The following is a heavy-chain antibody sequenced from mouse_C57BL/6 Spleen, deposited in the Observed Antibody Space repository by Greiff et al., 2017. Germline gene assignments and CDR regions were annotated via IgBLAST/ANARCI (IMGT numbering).Heavy chain of an antibody. V-gene: IGHV1-81*01. CDR3: ARLDYYSGYYAMDY. CDR1: GYTFTSYG. Sequence: QVQLQQSGAELARPGASVKLSCKASGYTFTSYGISWVKQRTGQGLEWIGEIYPRSGNTYYNEKFKGKATLTADKSSSTAYMELRSLTSEDSAVXVCARLDYYSGYYAMDYWGQGTSVTVSS. D-gene: IGHD2-12*01. J-gene: IGHJ4*01. CDR2: IYPRSGNT.